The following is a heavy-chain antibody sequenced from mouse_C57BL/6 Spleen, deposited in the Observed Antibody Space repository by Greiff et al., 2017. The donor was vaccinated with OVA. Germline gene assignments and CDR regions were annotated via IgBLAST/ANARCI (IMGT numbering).Heavy chain of an antibody. Sequence: QVQLQQSGAELVRPGASVTLSCKASGYTFTDYEMHWVKQTPVHGLEWIGAIDPETGGTAYNQKFKGKAILTADKSSSTAYMELRSLTSEDSAVYYCTRLLRPHLDDWGQGTTLTVSS. CDR3: TRLLRPHLDD. V-gene: IGHV1-15*01. D-gene: IGHD1-1*01. J-gene: IGHJ2*01. CDR1: GYTFTDYE. CDR2: IDPETGGT.